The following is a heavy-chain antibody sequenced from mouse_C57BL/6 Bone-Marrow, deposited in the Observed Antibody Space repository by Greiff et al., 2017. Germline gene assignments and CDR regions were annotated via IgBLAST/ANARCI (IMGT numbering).Heavy chain of an antibody. V-gene: IGHV1-69*01. CDR3: APYYGSSYWYFDV. Sequence: VQLQQSGAELVMPGASVKLSCKASGYTFTSYWMHWVKQRPGQGLEWIGEIDPSDSYTNYNQKFKGKSTLTVDKSSSTAYMQLSSLTSDDSAVYYCAPYYGSSYWYFDVWGTGTTVTVSS. CDR2: IDPSDSYT. J-gene: IGHJ1*03. D-gene: IGHD1-1*01. CDR1: GYTFTSYW.